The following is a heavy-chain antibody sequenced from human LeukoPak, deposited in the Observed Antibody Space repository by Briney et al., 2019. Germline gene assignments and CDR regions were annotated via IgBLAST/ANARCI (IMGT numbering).Heavy chain of an antibody. D-gene: IGHD2-2*01. CDR2: IDPSDSYT. V-gene: IGHV5-10-1*01. CDR1: GYSFTSYW. J-gene: IGHJ4*02. Sequence: GESLRISCKGSGYSFTSYWISWVRQMPGKGLEWMGRIDPSDSYTNYSPSFQGHVTISTDKSISTAFLQWSSLKASDTAMYYCARRQGCSSSSCPPDYWGQGTLVTVSP. CDR3: ARRQGCSSSSCPPDY.